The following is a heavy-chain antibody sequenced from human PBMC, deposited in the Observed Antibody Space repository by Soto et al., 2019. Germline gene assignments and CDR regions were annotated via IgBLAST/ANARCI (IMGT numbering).Heavy chain of an antibody. CDR1: EGSISSGGYY. CDR2: IYYSGST. D-gene: IGHD3-3*01. Sequence: PSEPLSLTCPVSEGSISSGGYYWRWNRQHPGKGLEWIGYIYYSGSTYYNPSLKSRVTISVDTSKNQFSLKLSSVTAADTAVYYCARAPIETYYDFWSGYYRPNWFDPWGQGTLVTVSS. V-gene: IGHV4-31*03. J-gene: IGHJ5*02. CDR3: ARAPIETYYDFWSGYYRPNWFDP.